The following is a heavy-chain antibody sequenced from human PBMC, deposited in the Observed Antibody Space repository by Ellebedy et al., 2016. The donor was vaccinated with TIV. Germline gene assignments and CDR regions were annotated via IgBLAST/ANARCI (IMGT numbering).Heavy chain of an antibody. V-gene: IGHV3-23*01. CDR3: AKGGKLWSGTSYHFDS. CDR2: ISGSGSRT. CDR1: GFTFSSYA. J-gene: IGHJ4*02. Sequence: GESLKISXAASGFTFSSYAMTWVRQAPGKGLEWVSDISGSGSRTDYSDAVKGRFTISRGNSKKTLFLQMDGLRAEDTAVYYCAKGGKLWSGTSYHFDSWGPGTLVAVSS. D-gene: IGHD2-21*01.